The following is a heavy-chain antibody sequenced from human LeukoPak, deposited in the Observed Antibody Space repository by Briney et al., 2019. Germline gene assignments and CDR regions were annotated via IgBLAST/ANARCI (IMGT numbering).Heavy chain of an antibody. J-gene: IGHJ6*03. Sequence: SVKVSCKASGGTFSSYAISWVRQAPGQGLEWMGGIIPIFGTANYAQKFQGRVTITTDESTSTAYMELSSLRSEDTAVYYCASSVSQLLSDYYYYMDVWGKGTTVTVSS. CDR3: ASSVSQLLSDYYYYMDV. D-gene: IGHD2-2*01. V-gene: IGHV1-69*05. CDR1: GGTFSSYA. CDR2: IIPIFGTA.